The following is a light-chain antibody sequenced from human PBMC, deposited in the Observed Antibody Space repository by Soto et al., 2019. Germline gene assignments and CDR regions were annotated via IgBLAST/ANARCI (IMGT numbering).Light chain of an antibody. CDR1: QTISSW. Sequence: DIQMTPSPSTLSGSVGDRVTITCRASQTISSWLAWYQQKPGKAPKLLIYKASTLKSGVPSRFSGSGSGTEITLTISSLQPDDFATYYCQQYNSYSRTFGQGTKVDIK. CDR3: QQYNSYSRT. CDR2: KAS. J-gene: IGKJ1*01. V-gene: IGKV1-5*03.